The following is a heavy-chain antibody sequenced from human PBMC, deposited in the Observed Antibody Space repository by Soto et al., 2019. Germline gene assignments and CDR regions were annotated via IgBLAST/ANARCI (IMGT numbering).Heavy chain of an antibody. CDR3: ATHFYGAYVVDS. CDR1: GFSISSGHY. J-gene: IGHJ4*02. D-gene: IGHD4-17*01. CDR2: THYSGRT. V-gene: IGHV4-38-2*01. Sequence: AXETLSLTCAVSGFSISSGHYWGCMRQTPGKGLEWIGSTHYSGRTYYSTSLKSRVTISVDTSKNQVSLRLRSVTAADTALYYCATHFYGAYVVDSWGQGTLVTVSS.